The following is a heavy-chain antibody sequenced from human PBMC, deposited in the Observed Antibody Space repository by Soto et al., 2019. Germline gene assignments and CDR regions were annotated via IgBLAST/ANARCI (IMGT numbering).Heavy chain of an antibody. CDR1: GGSIRDYY. V-gene: IGHV4-4*07. CDR2: IYDTGSV. Sequence: SETLALTCTVSGGSIRDYYWSWIRQPAGKGLEWIGRIYDTGSVNYNPSLKSRVTMSVDTSQNQLSLKLSPVTAADTAVYYCARVQRYSGSYRWFDPWGQGTLVTVSS. J-gene: IGHJ5*02. D-gene: IGHD5-12*01. CDR3: ARVQRYSGSYRWFDP.